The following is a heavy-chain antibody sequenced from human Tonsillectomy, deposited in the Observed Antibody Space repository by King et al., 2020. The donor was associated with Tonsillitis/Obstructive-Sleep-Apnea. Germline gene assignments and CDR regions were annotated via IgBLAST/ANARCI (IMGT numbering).Heavy chain of an antibody. CDR1: GFTFSSYS. CDR3: AXDXFXXGYYILDY. Sequence: VQLVESGGGLVKPGGSLRLSCAASGFTFSSYSMNWVRQAPGXGLEWVSSISSSSSYIYYADSVRGRXTXSRDNAKNSXYLQMNSLRAEDTAVYYCAXDXFXXGYYILDYWGQXTXVTVSS. D-gene: IGHD3-3*01. V-gene: IGHV3-21*01. J-gene: IGHJ4*02. CDR2: ISSSSSYI.